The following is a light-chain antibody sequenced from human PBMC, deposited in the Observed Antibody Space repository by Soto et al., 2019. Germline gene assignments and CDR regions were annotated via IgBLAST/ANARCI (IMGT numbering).Light chain of an antibody. CDR1: QDISNG. CDR2: SAS. V-gene: IGKV1-16*01. J-gene: IGKJ4*01. Sequence: DIQMTQSPSSLSASVGDRVTITCRASQDISNGLAWFQQKPGKAPKSLIHSASILESGVPSRFTCSGYGTEFTLTITSLQPEDFAAYYCQPYYVYPFPFGGGTKVEI. CDR3: QPYYVYPFP.